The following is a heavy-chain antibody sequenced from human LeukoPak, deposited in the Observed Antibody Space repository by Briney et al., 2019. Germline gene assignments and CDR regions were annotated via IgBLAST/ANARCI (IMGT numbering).Heavy chain of an antibody. CDR3: ARERGYSGYDLAY. V-gene: IGHV1-46*01. J-gene: IGHJ4*02. CDR2: INPSGGSA. CDR1: GYTFTSYY. Sequence: ASVKVSCKASGYTFTSYYMHWVRHAPGQGLEWMGIINPSGGSASYAQKFQGRVAMTRDTSTSTVYMELRSLRSEDTAVYYCARERGYSGYDLAYWGQGTLVTVSS. D-gene: IGHD5-12*01.